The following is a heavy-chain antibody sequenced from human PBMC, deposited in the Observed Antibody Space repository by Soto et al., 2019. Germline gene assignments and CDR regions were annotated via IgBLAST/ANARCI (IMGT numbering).Heavy chain of an antibody. V-gene: IGHV1-45*02. CDR3: ASGGAGSGPFTWELPDH. CDR1: GNTFTYRY. J-gene: IGHJ4*02. CDR2: ITPFNGDV. D-gene: IGHD1-26*01. Sequence: ASVKVSCKALGNTFTYRYLHWVRQAPGQALEWMGWITPFNGDVHYAQKFQERVTITRDRSINTAYMRMSSLRSEDTAMYYCASGGAGSGPFTWELPDHWGQGTLVTVSS.